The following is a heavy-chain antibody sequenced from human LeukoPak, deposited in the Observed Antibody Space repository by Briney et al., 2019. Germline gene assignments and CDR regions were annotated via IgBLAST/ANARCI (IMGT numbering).Heavy chain of an antibody. V-gene: IGHV5-51*01. D-gene: IGHD3-10*01. J-gene: IGHJ5*02. CDR2: IYPGDSDT. Sequence: PGESLKISCKGSGYSFTSYWIGWVRQMPGKGLEWMGIIYPGDSDTRYSPSFQGQVTISADKSISTAYLQWSSLKASDTAMYYCARHGKYYGSGSYPQPWGQGTLVTVSS. CDR1: GYSFTSYW. CDR3: ARHGKYYGSGSYPQP.